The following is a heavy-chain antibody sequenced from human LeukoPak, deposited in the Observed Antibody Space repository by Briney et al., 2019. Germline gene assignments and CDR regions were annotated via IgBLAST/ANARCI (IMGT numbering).Heavy chain of an antibody. Sequence: PSETLSLTCAVYGGSFSGYYWSWIRQPPGKGLEWIGEINHSGSTNYNPSLKSRVTISVDTSKNQFSLKLSSVTAADTVVYYCARVSGSYYYDSSGYSHLDYWGQGTLVTVSS. CDR3: ARVSGSYYYDSSGYSHLDY. J-gene: IGHJ4*02. D-gene: IGHD3-22*01. CDR2: INHSGST. CDR1: GGSFSGYY. V-gene: IGHV4-34*01.